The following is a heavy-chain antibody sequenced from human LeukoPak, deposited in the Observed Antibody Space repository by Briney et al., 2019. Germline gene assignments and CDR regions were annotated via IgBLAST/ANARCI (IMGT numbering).Heavy chain of an antibody. D-gene: IGHD6-13*01. J-gene: IGHJ4*02. CDR3: ARLPIAAAWYYFDY. CDR2: IDWDDDK. V-gene: IGHV2-70*11. Sequence: SGPALVKPTQTLTLTCTFSGFSLSTSGMCVSWIRQPPGKALEWLARIDWDDDKYYSTSLKTRLTISKDTSKNQVVLTMTNMDPVDTATYYCARLPIAAAWYYFDYWDQGTLVTVSS. CDR1: GFSLSTSGMC.